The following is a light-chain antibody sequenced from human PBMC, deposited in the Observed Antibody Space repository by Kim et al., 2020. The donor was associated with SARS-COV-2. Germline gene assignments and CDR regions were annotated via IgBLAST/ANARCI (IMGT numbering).Light chain of an antibody. V-gene: IGKV3-15*01. Sequence: VSPGERDTLSCRASQSINTTLAWYQQKPGQAPRLLIYGASTRATGIPDRFSGSGSGTDFTLTISSLQSEDFAIYYCQQYDDWPPYTFGRGTKLEIK. CDR2: GAS. CDR3: QQYDDWPPYT. J-gene: IGKJ2*01. CDR1: QSINTT.